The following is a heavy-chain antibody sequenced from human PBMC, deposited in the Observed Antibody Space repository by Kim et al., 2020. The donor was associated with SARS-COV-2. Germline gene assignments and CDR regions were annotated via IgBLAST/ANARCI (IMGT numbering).Heavy chain of an antibody. V-gene: IGHV1-69*13. CDR2: IIPIFGTA. Sequence: SVKVSCKASGGTFSSYAISWVRQAPGQGLEWMGGIIPIFGTANYAQKFQGRVTITADESTSTAYMELSSLRSEDTAVYYCARDAVGATHAFDIWGQGTMVTVSS. D-gene: IGHD1-26*01. CDR1: GGTFSSYA. CDR3: ARDAVGATHAFDI. J-gene: IGHJ3*02.